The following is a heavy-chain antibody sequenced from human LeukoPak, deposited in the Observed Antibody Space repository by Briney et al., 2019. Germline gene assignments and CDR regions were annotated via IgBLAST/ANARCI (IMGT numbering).Heavy chain of an antibody. CDR1: GFTFTEAW. J-gene: IGHJ4*02. Sequence: PGGSLRLSCVSSGFTFTEAWMSWVRQAPGKGLEWIGLIKSKSEGATRVFAAPVKGRVTMSRDESKNTVYLHMDSLKIEDTAMYYCAAGTRNSDLDYWGQGTLVTVSS. CDR3: AAGTRNSDLDY. V-gene: IGHV3-15*01. D-gene: IGHD1-14*01. CDR2: IKSKSEGATR.